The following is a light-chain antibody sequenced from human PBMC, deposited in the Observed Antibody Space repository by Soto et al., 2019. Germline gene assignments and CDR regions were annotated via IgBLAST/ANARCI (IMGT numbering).Light chain of an antibody. CDR2: GAS. Sequence: EIVMTQSPATLSVSPGERATLSCRASQTVTANLAWYQHKPGQAPRLLVSGASTRATGMPARFSGSGSETEVSLTISSLQSEDSAVYYCQQYKNWAFTFGQGTRLEIK. J-gene: IGKJ5*01. CDR1: QTVTAN. V-gene: IGKV3-15*01. CDR3: QQYKNWAFT.